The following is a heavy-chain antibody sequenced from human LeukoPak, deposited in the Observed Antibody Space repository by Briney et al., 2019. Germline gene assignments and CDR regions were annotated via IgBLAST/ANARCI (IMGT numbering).Heavy chain of an antibody. Sequence: SETLSLTCAVYGGSFSGYYWSWIRQPPGKGLEWIGEINHSGSTNYNPSLKSRVTISVDTSKNQFSLKLSSVTAADTAVYYCASRYYYDSSGYLADYWGQGTLVTVSS. J-gene: IGHJ4*02. V-gene: IGHV4-34*01. CDR2: INHSGST. D-gene: IGHD3-22*01. CDR1: GGSFSGYY. CDR3: ASRYYYDSSGYLADY.